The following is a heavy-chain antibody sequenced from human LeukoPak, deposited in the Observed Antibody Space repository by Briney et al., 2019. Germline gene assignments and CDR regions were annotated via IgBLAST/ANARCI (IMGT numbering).Heavy chain of an antibody. CDR1: GVSISSYY. J-gene: IGHJ1*01. D-gene: IGHD6-19*01. V-gene: IGHV4-59*01. CDR2: IYYSGST. CDR3: ARGGWYPESFQH. Sequence: KASETLSLTCTASGVSISSYYWNWIRQPPGKGLEWIGYIYYSGSTNYNPSLKSRVTISVDTSKNQFSLKLSSVTAADTAVYYCARGGWYPESFQHWGQGALVTVSS.